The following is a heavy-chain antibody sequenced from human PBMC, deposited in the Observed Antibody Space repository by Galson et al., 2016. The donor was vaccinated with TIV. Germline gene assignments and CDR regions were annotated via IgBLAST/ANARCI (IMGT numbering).Heavy chain of an antibody. CDR1: GFTFDDYA. Sequence: SLRLSCAASGFTFDDYAMHWVRQAPGKGLEWVSLITWNGEDVFYADSVKGRFTISSDNKNNFTYLDMSSLRAEDTALHFCAKDRWGYTNNDWRLDFWGQGTLVSVSS. CDR2: ITWNGEDV. J-gene: IGHJ4*02. D-gene: IGHD5-18*01. V-gene: IGHV3-43D*03. CDR3: AKDRWGYTNNDWRLDF.